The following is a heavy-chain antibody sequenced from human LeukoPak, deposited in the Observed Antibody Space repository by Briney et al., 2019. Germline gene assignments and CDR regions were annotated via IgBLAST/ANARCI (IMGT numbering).Heavy chain of an antibody. V-gene: IGHV5-51*01. CDR3: ARASSSGYYYYYGMDV. Sequence: GDSLKISCKGSGYSFTSYWIGWVRQMPGKGLEWMGIIYPSDSDTRYSPSFQGQVTISADKSISTAYLQWSSLKASDTAMYYCARASSSGYYYYYGMDVWGQGTTVTVSS. CDR1: GYSFTSYW. CDR2: IYPSDSDT. D-gene: IGHD6-6*01. J-gene: IGHJ6*02.